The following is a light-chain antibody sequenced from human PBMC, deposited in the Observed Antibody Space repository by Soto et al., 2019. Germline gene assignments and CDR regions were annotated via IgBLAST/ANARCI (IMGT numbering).Light chain of an antibody. Sequence: DIQMTQSPSTLSASVGDRVTITCRASQSISSWLAWYQQKPGKAPKLLIYKASSLESGVPSRFSGSGSGTAFTLTISSLQPDDFAAYYCQQYHTYPYTFGQGTKLEIK. CDR2: KAS. V-gene: IGKV1-5*03. J-gene: IGKJ2*01. CDR3: QQYHTYPYT. CDR1: QSISSW.